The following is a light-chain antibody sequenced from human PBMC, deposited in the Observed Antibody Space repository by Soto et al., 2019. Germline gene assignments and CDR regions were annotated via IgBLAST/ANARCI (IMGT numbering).Light chain of an antibody. J-gene: IGKJ1*01. CDR3: QQRSSWPWT. CDR1: QSVSSY. CDR2: DAS. Sequence: EIVLTQSPGTLSLSPGERATLSCRASQSVSSYLAWYQQKPGQAPRLLIHDASNRATGIPARFSGSGSGTDFTLTISSLKPEDFAVYYCQQRSSWPWTFGQGTKVEIK. V-gene: IGKV3-11*01.